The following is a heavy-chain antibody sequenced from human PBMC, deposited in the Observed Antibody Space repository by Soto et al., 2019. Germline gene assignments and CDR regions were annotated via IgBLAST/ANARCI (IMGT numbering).Heavy chain of an antibody. CDR3: ARGPTVTISAEYFQH. D-gene: IGHD4-17*01. CDR1: GYTFTNYY. CDR2: INPSGGGT. J-gene: IGHJ1*01. V-gene: IGHV1-46*03. Sequence: ASVKVSCKASGYTFTNYYMHWVRQAPGQGLEWMGIINPSGGGTSFAQKFQGRATMTRDTSTSTVYMELSSLRSEDTAVYYCARGPTVTISAEYFQHWGQGTLVTVSS.